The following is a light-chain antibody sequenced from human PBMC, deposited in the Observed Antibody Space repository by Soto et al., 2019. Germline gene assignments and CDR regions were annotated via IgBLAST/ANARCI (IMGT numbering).Light chain of an antibody. J-gene: IGKJ1*01. CDR3: QQSYSTPPGT. Sequence: DIQMTQSPSSLSASVGDRVTITCRASQSISSYLNWYQQKPGKAPKILIYAASSLQSGVPSRFSGSGSGTDFTLTISSLQPEDFATYYCQQSYSTPPGTFGQGTKVDIK. CDR2: AAS. V-gene: IGKV1-39*01. CDR1: QSISSY.